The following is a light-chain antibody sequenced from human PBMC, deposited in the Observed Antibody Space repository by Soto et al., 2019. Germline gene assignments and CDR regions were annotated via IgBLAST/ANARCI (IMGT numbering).Light chain of an antibody. Sequence: EIVMMQSPATLSVSPGERATLSCRASQSVGTDLAWYQQKPGQAPRRLIYGASTRATGIPARFSGSGSGTEFTLTINSLQSEDLAVYYCHQYNDWPRFTFGPGTKVEIK. CDR3: HQYNDWPRFT. CDR2: GAS. CDR1: QSVGTD. J-gene: IGKJ3*01. V-gene: IGKV3-15*01.